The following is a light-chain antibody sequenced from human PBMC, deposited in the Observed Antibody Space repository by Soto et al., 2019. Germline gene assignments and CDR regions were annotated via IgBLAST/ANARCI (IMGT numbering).Light chain of an antibody. Sequence: RMTQSPSSLSSSTVDGVTLTSRASQGISSYLAWYQQKPGKGPKLLIYAASTLQSGVPSRFSGSGSGTDFTLTISSLQPEDVATYYCQKYNSAPRTFGQGTKVDNK. CDR1: QGISSY. J-gene: IGKJ1*01. CDR3: QKYNSAPRT. CDR2: AAS. V-gene: IGKV1-27*01.